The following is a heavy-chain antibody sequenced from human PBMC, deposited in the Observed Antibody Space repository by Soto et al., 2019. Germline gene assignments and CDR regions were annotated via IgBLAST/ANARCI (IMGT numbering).Heavy chain of an antibody. D-gene: IGHD3-3*01. J-gene: IGHJ4*02. Sequence: SLTCAVYGGSFSGYYGSWIRQPPGKGLEWIGEINHSGSTNYNPSLKSRVTISVDTSKNQFSLKLSSVTAADTAVYYCARYSLFGVVTYYFDYWGQGTLVTVSS. CDR1: GGSFSGYY. CDR3: ARYSLFGVVTYYFDY. CDR2: INHSGST. V-gene: IGHV4-34*01.